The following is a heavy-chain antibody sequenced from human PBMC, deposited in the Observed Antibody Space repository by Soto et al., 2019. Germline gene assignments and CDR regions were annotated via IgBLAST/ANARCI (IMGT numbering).Heavy chain of an antibody. CDR1: GASISSRGFY. J-gene: IGHJ5*01. V-gene: IGHV4-31*03. Sequence: QVQLQESGPGLVKPSQTLSLTCPVSGASISSRGFYWTWIRQLPGKGLEWIGYISYSGSTNYSPSLKSRLNISIDTSDNHFSLKLTSVTAADTAVYYCARKSTVTGNYDFDSWGQGTLVTVAT. CDR3: ARKSTVTGNYDFDS. CDR2: ISYSGST. D-gene: IGHD1-7*01.